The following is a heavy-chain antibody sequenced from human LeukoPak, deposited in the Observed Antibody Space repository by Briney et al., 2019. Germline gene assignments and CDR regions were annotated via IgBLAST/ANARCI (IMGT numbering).Heavy chain of an antibody. CDR2: ISSSSSYI. V-gene: IGHV3-21*04. CDR3: ARASVTRGGGDY. J-gene: IGHJ4*02. CDR1: GFTFSSYS. D-gene: IGHD3-16*01. Sequence: GGSLRLSCAASGFTFSSYSMNWVRQAPGKGLEWVSSISSSSSYIYYADSVKGRFTISRDNAKNSLYLQMNSLRAEDTAVYYCARASVTRGGGDYWGQGTLVTVSS.